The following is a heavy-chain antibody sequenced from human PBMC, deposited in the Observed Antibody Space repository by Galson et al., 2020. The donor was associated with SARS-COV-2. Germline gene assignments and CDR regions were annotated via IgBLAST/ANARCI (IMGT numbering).Heavy chain of an antibody. V-gene: IGHV7-4-1*02. J-gene: IGHJ4*02. Sequence: TYAQGFTGRFVFSLDTSVSTAYLQISSLKAEDTAVYYCAREPIERIFGVVITSRGFDYWGQGTLVTVSS. CDR3: AREPIERIFGVVITSRGFDY. D-gene: IGHD3-3*01.